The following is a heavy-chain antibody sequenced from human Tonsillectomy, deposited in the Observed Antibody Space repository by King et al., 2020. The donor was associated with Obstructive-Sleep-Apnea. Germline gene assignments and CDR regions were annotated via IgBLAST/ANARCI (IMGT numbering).Heavy chain of an antibody. CDR1: GFTFSSYA. CDR2: ISYDGSNK. V-gene: IGHV3-30*04. Sequence: QLVESGGGVVQPGRSLRLSCAASGFTFSSYAMHWVRQAPGKGLEWVAVISYDGSNKYYEDSVKGRFTISRDNSKNTLYLQLNSLRAEDTAVYYCATTNWNYGSEPEDYWGQGTLVTVSS. J-gene: IGHJ4*02. CDR3: ATTNWNYGSEPEDY. D-gene: IGHD1-7*01.